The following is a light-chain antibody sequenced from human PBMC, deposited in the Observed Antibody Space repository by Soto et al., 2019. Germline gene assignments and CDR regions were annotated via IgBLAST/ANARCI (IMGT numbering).Light chain of an antibody. CDR1: QYINTR. J-gene: IGKJ1*01. V-gene: IGKV3-20*01. Sequence: IVLTQTPATLSSFPGDRVTLSCRASQYINTRLAWYQHRPGQAPRLLIYQTSIRAAGIPARFSASGSGTDFTLTISRLEPEDFAVYYCPQYGSTPRTFGQGTKVDI. CDR3: PQYGSTPRT. CDR2: QTS.